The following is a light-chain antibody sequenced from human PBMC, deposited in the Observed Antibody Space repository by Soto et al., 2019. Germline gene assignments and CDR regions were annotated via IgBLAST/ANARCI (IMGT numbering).Light chain of an antibody. J-gene: IGKJ1*01. CDR2: KAS. CDR3: HQYDSFWT. CDR1: ESISSW. V-gene: IGKV1-5*03. Sequence: DIQMTQSPSTLSASVGDRVTITCRASESISSWLAWYQQKPGKAPKLLIYKASNLETGVPSKCSGSGSGTEFPLTIISLQPDDFASYYCHQYDSFWTFGQGTELEI.